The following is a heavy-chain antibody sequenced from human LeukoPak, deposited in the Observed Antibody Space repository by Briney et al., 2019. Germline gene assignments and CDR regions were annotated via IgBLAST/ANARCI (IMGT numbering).Heavy chain of an antibody. CDR3: ARARYYYGFSYYFDY. CDR1: GFTFSTYN. CDR2: ITSTSSYV. D-gene: IGHD3-10*01. Sequence: PGGSLRLSCEASGFTFSTYNMSWVRQAPGKRLEWVSSITSTSSYVFYADSVKGRFTISRDNAKNSLYLQINSLRAEDTAVYYCARARYYYGFSYYFDYWGQGTLVTVSS. J-gene: IGHJ4*02. V-gene: IGHV3-21*01.